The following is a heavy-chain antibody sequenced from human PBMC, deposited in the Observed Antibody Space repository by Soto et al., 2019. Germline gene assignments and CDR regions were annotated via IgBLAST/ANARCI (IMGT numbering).Heavy chain of an antibody. V-gene: IGHV1-2*04. CDR1: GYTFTGYY. D-gene: IGHD5-12*01. CDR2: INPNSGGT. Sequence: QVQLVQSGAEVKKPGASVKVSCKASGYTFTGYYMHWVGQAPGQGLEWMGGINPNSGGTNYAQKFQGWVTMTRDTSISTAYMELSRLRSDDTAVYYCARGTPITYWYFDLWGRGTLVTVSS. J-gene: IGHJ2*01. CDR3: ARGTPITYWYFDL.